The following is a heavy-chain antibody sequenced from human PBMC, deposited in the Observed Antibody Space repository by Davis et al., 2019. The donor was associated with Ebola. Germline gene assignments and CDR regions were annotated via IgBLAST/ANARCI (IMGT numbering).Heavy chain of an antibody. CDR1: GFGFSNYW. V-gene: IGHV3-74*01. D-gene: IGHD1-1*01. CDR3: ARDFDKVRT. Sequence: GVLKISCAASGFGFSNYWIHWVRQAPGKGLVWVSRVSPDGSATGYADSVRGRFTISRDNAKNTLYLQMNSLRAEDTAVYYCARDFDKVRTWGQGTLVTVSS. CDR2: VSPDGSAT. J-gene: IGHJ4*02.